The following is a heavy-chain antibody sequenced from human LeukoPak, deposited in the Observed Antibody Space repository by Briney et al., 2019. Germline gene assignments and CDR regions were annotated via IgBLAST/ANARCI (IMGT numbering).Heavy chain of an antibody. CDR2: ISAYNGNT. Sequence: GASVKVSCKASGYTFTSYGISWVRQAPGQGLEWMGWISAYNGNTNYAQKLQGRVTMTTDTSTSTAYMELRSLRSDDTAVYYCARAMEVRIVVVPAATPREDYWGQGTLVTVSS. D-gene: IGHD2-2*01. V-gene: IGHV1-18*01. CDR1: GYTFTSYG. CDR3: ARAMEVRIVVVPAATPREDY. J-gene: IGHJ4*02.